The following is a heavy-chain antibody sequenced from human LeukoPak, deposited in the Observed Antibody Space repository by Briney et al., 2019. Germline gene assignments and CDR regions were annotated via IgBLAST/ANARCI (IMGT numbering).Heavy chain of an antibody. V-gene: IGHV3-9*01. CDR3: ARGGDVVVPAATLDY. CDR1: GFTFDDYA. D-gene: IGHD2-2*01. Sequence: GRSLRLSCAASGFTFDDYAMHWVRQAPGKGLEWVSGISWNSGSIGYADSVKGRFTISRDNAKNTLYLQMNSLRAEDTAVYYCARGGDVVVPAATLDYWGQGTLVTVSS. J-gene: IGHJ4*02. CDR2: ISWNSGSI.